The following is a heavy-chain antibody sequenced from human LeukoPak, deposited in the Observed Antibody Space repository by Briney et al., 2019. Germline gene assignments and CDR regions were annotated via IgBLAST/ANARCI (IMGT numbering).Heavy chain of an antibody. Sequence: GESLKISCKGSGYSFTSYWIGWVRQMPGKGLEWMGIIYPGDSDTRYSPSFQGQVTISADKSISTAYLQWSSLKASDTAMYYCARAIRYFDWLGKGYFDLWGRGTLATVSS. CDR3: ARAIRYFDWLGKGYFDL. J-gene: IGHJ2*01. V-gene: IGHV5-51*01. CDR2: IYPGDSDT. CDR1: GYSFTSYW. D-gene: IGHD3-9*01.